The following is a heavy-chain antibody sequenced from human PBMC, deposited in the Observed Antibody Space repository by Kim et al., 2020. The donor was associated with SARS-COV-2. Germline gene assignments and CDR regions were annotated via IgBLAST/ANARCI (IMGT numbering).Heavy chain of an antibody. V-gene: IGHV3-30-3*01. J-gene: IGHJ4*02. Sequence: GGSLRLSCAASGFTFSSYAMHWVRQAPGKGLEWVAVISYDGSNKYYADSVKGRFTISRDNSKNTLYLQMNSLRAEDTAVYYCARDFQGGWLPGVWGQGTLVTVSS. CDR3: ARDFQGGWLPGV. D-gene: IGHD5-12*01. CDR1: GFTFSSYA. CDR2: ISYDGSNK.